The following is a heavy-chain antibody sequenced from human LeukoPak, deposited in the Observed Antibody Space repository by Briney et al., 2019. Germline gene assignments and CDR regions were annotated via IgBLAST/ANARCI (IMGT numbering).Heavy chain of an antibody. V-gene: IGHV3-15*01. D-gene: IGHD4-17*01. Sequence: PGRSLSLACVLDGFSFSNTWMECDRPAPEKGLEWVDRIKRIIDGGTTDYAAPVKGRFTVSRDDSINTLYLQMSSLKTEDTAVYYCAAQGGSGDLRYWGQGTLVTVSS. CDR3: AAQGGSGDLRY. CDR1: GFSFSNTW. J-gene: IGHJ4*02. CDR2: IKRIIDGGTT.